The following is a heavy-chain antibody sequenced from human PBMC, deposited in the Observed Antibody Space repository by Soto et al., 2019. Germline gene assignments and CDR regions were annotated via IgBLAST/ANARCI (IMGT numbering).Heavy chain of an antibody. Sequence: PGGSLRLSCAASGFTFSSYGMHWVRQAPGKGLEWVAVIWYDGSNKYYADSVKGRFTISRDNSKNTLYLQMNSLRAEDTAVYYCARYRNSNYAYYYYGMDVWGQGTTVTVS. CDR1: GFTFSSYG. D-gene: IGHD4-4*01. V-gene: IGHV3-33*01. CDR3: ARYRNSNYAYYYYGMDV. J-gene: IGHJ6*02. CDR2: IWYDGSNK.